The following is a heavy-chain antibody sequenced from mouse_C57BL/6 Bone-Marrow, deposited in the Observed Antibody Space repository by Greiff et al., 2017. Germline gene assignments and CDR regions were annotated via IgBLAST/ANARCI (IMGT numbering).Heavy chain of an antibody. V-gene: IGHV5-12*01. D-gene: IGHD1-1*01. CDR2: ISNGGGST. CDR1: GFTFSDYY. J-gene: IGHJ4*01. Sequence: EVKLMESGGGLVQPGGSLKLSCAASGFTFSDYYMYWVRQTPEKRLEWVAYISNGGGSTYYPDTVKGRFTISRDNAKNTLYLQMSRLKSEDTAMYYCARASYYYGSSFPYYYAMDYWGQGTSVTVSS. CDR3: ARASYYYGSSFPYYYAMDY.